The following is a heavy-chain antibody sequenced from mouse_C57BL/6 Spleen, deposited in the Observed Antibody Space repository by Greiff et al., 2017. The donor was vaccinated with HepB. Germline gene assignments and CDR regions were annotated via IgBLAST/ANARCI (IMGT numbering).Heavy chain of an antibody. CDR1: GYAFSSYW. CDR2: IYPGDGDT. J-gene: IGHJ2*01. Sequence: QVQLKESGAELVKPGASVKISCKASGYAFSSYWMNWVKQRPGKGLEWIGQIYPGDGDTNYNGKFKGKATLTADKSSSTAYMQLSSLTSEDSAVYFCARSRGTTVVFDYWGQGTTLTVSS. CDR3: ARSRGTTVVFDY. D-gene: IGHD1-1*01. V-gene: IGHV1-80*01.